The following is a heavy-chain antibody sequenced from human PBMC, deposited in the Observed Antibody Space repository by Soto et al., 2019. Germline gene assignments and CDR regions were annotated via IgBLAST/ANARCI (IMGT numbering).Heavy chain of an antibody. J-gene: IGHJ4*02. CDR1: GFRFSDYG. CDR3: AKDRRDGEYNSVYDF. Sequence: QVQLAESGGGVVQPGRSLRLSCVGSGFRFSDYGMHWVRQAPGKGLAWVAMMSFDGTYKYYADSVKGRFIISRDHSKNTLYLQMNSLRADDTAVYYCAKDRRDGEYNSVYDFWGQGTLVTVSS. D-gene: IGHD4-17*01. V-gene: IGHV3-30*18. CDR2: MSFDGTYK.